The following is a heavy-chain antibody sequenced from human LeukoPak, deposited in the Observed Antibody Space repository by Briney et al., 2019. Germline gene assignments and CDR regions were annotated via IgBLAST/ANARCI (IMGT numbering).Heavy chain of an antibody. D-gene: IGHD5-24*01. CDR1: GGSMTNYY. J-gene: IGHJ4*02. CDR2: IYYSGST. CDR3: ARGGDGYSYYFDY. Sequence: PSETLSLTCTVSGGSMTNYYWSWIRQPPGKGLEWIGYIYYSGSTNYNPSLKSRVTISVDTSKNQFSLKLSSVTAADTAVYYCARGGDGYSYYFDYWGQGTLVTVSS. V-gene: IGHV4-59*01.